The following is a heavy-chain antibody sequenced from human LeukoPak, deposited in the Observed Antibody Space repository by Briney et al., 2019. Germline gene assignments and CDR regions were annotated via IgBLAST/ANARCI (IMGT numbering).Heavy chain of an antibody. CDR2: INPNSGGT. Sequence: ASVTVSCKASGYTFTGYYMHWVRQAPGQGLDWMGWINPNSGGTNYAQKFQGRVTMTRDTAISTAYMELSRLRSDDTAVYYCARDGYNYEGFDYWGQGTLVTVSS. D-gene: IGHD5-24*01. CDR3: ARDGYNYEGFDY. V-gene: IGHV1-2*02. J-gene: IGHJ4*02. CDR1: GYTFTGYY.